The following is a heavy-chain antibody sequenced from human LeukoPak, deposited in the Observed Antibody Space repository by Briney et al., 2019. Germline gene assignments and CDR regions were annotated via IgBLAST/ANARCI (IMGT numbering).Heavy chain of an antibody. CDR2: INPNSGGT. CDR3: ARDKYYDYVWGSYRPDY. CDR1: GYTFTGYS. D-gene: IGHD3-16*02. Sequence: GASVKVSCKASGYTFTGYSMHWVRQAPGQGLEWMGRINPNSGGTNYAQKFQGRVTMTRDTSISTAYMELSRLRYDDTAVYYCARDKYYDYVWGSYRPDYWGQGTLVTVSS. V-gene: IGHV1-2*06. J-gene: IGHJ4*02.